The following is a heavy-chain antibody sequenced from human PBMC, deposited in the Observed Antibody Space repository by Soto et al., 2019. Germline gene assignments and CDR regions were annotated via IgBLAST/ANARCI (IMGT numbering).Heavy chain of an antibody. D-gene: IGHD3-22*01. J-gene: IGHJ4*02. CDR1: GFTFSSYG. CDR2: ILYDGSNK. CDR3: AKDRRDSSGYYPNY. V-gene: IGHV3-30*18. Sequence: QVQLVESGGGVVQPGRSLRLSCAASGFTFSSYGMLWVRQAPGKGLEWVAVILYDGSNKYYAHTVKGRFTISRDNSKNTLYLQMNSLRAEDTAVYYCAKDRRDSSGYYPNYWGQGTLVTVSS.